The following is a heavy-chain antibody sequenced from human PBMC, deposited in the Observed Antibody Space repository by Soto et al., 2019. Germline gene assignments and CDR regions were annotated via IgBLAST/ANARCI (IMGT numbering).Heavy chain of an antibody. CDR1: GQTFNRYW. J-gene: IGHJ6*01. Sequence: DVQLAESGGGLVQPGGSLRLSCVASGQTFNRYWLSWVRQAPGKGLEWEPNIKQDGSEEYYVESVKGRFTISRDNVKKSLYLQMKSLGSEDTAMYYCARTHLDSSSFALYGMEVWGKCTTVIVSP. CDR2: IKQDGSEE. V-gene: IGHV3-7*03. CDR3: ARTHLDSSSFALYGMEV. D-gene: IGHD6-6*01.